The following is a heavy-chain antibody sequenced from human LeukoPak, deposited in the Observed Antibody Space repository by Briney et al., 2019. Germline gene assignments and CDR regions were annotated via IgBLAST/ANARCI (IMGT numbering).Heavy chain of an antibody. V-gene: IGHV7-4-1*02. CDR1: VYTFTSYA. CDR3: ARLSRRHYCSGGSCDDY. D-gene: IGHD2-15*01. J-gene: IGHJ4*02. Sequence: GASVKVSCKASVYTFTSYAMNWVRQAPGQGLEWMGWINTNTGNPTYAQGFTGRFVFSLDTSVSTAYLQISSLKAEDTAVYYCARLSRRHYCSGGSCDDYWGQGTLVTVSS. CDR2: INTNTGNP.